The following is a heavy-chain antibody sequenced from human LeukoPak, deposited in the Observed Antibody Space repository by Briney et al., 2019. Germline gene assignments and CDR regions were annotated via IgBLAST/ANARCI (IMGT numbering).Heavy chain of an antibody. Sequence: PGGSLRLSCTASGFTFGDHAMSWVRQAPGKGLEWVGFIRSKTYGKTTEYAASVKGRFTISRDDSKNIAYLQMNSLKTEDTAIYYCTRFVPYLDYWGQGTLVTASS. CDR1: GFTFGDHA. J-gene: IGHJ4*02. CDR3: TRFVPYLDY. D-gene: IGHD3-16*01. CDR2: IRSKTYGKTT. V-gene: IGHV3-49*04.